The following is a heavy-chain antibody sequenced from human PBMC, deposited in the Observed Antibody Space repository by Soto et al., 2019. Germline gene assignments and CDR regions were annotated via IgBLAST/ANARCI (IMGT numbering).Heavy chain of an antibody. J-gene: IGHJ4*02. CDR3: AKDPFFSSSWSYYFDY. D-gene: IGHD6-13*01. V-gene: IGHV3-30*18. CDR1: GFTFSSYG. Sequence: PRLSCAASGFTFSSYGMHWVRQAPGKGLEWVAVISYDGSNKYYADSVKGRFTISRDNSKNTLYLQMNSLRAEVTAVYYCAKDPFFSSSWSYYFDYWGQGTLV. CDR2: ISYDGSNK.